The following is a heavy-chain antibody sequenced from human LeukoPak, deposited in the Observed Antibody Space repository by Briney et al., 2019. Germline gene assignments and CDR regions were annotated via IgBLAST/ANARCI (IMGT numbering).Heavy chain of an antibody. CDR3: AVAPGDY. Sequence: ASVKVSCKSSGYTFTDYYMHWVRQAPGQGLEWMGWINPNNDYTYYAQKFQGRVTLTRDTSISTVYMELTRLTSDDTALYYCAVAPGDYWGQGTLLIVSA. V-gene: IGHV1-2*02. CDR2: INPNNDYT. J-gene: IGHJ4*02. D-gene: IGHD3-16*01. CDR1: GYTFTDYY.